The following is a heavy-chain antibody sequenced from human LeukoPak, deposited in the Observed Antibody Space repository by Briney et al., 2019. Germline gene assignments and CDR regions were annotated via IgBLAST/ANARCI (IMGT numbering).Heavy chain of an antibody. CDR3: ARATALVDY. D-gene: IGHD5-18*01. V-gene: IGHV3-30*04. CDR2: ISYDGSNK. J-gene: IGHJ4*02. Sequence: GGSLRLSCAASGFTFSSYAMHWVRQAPGKSLEWVAVISYDGSNKYYADSVKGRFTISRDNSKNTLYLQMNSLRAEATAVYYCARATALVDYWGQGTLVTVSS. CDR1: GFTFSSYA.